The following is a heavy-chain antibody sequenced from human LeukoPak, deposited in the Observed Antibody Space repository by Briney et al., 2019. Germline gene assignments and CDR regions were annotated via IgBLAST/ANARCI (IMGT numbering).Heavy chain of an antibody. J-gene: IGHJ6*03. D-gene: IGHD3-22*01. Sequence: GGSLRLSCAASGFPFSSYGMHWVRQAPGKGLEWVAVISYDGSNEYYADSVKGRFTISRDNSKNTLYLQMNSLRAEDTAVYYCAKDTYYYDSRGYYPHYYYYYMDVWGKGTTVTVSS. CDR2: ISYDGSNE. CDR3: AKDTYYYDSRGYYPHYYYYYMDV. V-gene: IGHV3-30*18. CDR1: GFPFSSYG.